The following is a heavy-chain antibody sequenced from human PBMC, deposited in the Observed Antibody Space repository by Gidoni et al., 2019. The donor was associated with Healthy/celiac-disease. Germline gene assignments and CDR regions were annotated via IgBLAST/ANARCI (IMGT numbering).Heavy chain of an antibody. CDR3: ARSLSHYYDSSGYRDAFDI. CDR2: IIPILGIA. D-gene: IGHD3-22*01. CDR1: GGTFSSYP. J-gene: IGHJ3*02. V-gene: IGHV1-69*02. Sequence: QVQLVQSGAEVKKPGSSVKVSCKASGGTFSSYPISWVRQAPGQGLEWMGRIIPILGIANYAQKFQGRVTITADKSTSTAYMELSSLRSEDTAVYYCARSLSHYYDSSGYRDAFDIWGQGTMVTVSS.